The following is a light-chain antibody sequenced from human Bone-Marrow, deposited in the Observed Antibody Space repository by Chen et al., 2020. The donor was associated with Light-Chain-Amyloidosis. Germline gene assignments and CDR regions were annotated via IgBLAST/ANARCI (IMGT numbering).Light chain of an antibody. CDR3: CSYAGSNTYV. CDR2: DVD. V-gene: IGLV2-23*02. CDR1: SSDIGGYNH. J-gene: IGLJ1*01. Sequence: SALPQPASVSGSPGQSITISCTGTSSDIGGYNHVSWYQQHPGKAPKLMIYDVDNRPSGVSDRFSGSKSGNTASLTSSGLQAEDEADYYCCSYAGSNTYVFGTETKVTVL.